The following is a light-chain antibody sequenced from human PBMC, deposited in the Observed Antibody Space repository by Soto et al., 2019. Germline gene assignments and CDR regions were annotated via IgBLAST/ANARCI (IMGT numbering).Light chain of an antibody. CDR1: QSVSNSY. CDR3: QQYGSSSYT. J-gene: IGKJ2*01. V-gene: IGKV3-20*01. Sequence: EIVLTQSPGTLSLSPGEGATLSCRASQSVSNSYLAWYQQKPGQAPRLLIYGASSRATGIPDRFSDSGSGTDFTLTISRLEPEDFAVYYCQQYGSSSYTFGQGTKLEIK. CDR2: GAS.